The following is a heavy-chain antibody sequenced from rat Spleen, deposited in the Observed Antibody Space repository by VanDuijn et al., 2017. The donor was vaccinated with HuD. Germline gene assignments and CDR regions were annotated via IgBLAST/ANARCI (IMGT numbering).Heavy chain of an antibody. Sequence: EVQLVESGGGLVQPGSSLKVSCVASGFTFSDYGMAWVRQAPTKGLEWVATISYDGSTTYYRDSMKGRFTISRDNAKSTLYLQMDSLRSEDTATYYCARPGITSYVMDAWGQGASVTVSS. D-gene: IGHD1-4*01. CDR2: ISYDGSTT. J-gene: IGHJ4*01. CDR3: ARPGITSYVMDA. V-gene: IGHV5-29*01. CDR1: GFTFSDYG.